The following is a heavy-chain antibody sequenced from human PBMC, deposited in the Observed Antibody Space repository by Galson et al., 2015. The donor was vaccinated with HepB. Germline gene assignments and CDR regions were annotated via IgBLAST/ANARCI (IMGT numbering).Heavy chain of an antibody. V-gene: IGHV3-74*01. CDR2: IYEFGRAT. D-gene: IGHD6-19*01. Sequence: ALRVPCLGSGFSFVSYWIHWVLQIPWNGLVWVSRIYEFGRATDYADSLKGRFTSPRDNPKDTAILQMNRLSAEDSGVYYCTRTHKQWLDWGFDPWGQGTLVTVSS. CDR1: GFSFVSYW. CDR3: TRTHKQWLDWGFDP. J-gene: IGHJ5*02.